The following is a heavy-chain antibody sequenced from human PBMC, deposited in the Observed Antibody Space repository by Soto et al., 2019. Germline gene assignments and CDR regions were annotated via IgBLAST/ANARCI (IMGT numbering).Heavy chain of an antibody. V-gene: IGHV3-21*01. CDR2: ISSSSSYI. CDR1: GFTFSSYS. Sequence: EVQLVESGGGLVKPGGSLRLSCAASGFTFSSYSMNWVHQAPGKGLEWVSSISSSSSYIYYADSVKGRFTISRDNAKNSLYLQMNSLRAEDTAVYYCARDLGGSYDFDYWGQGTLVTVSS. CDR3: ARDLGGSYDFDY. J-gene: IGHJ4*02. D-gene: IGHD1-26*01.